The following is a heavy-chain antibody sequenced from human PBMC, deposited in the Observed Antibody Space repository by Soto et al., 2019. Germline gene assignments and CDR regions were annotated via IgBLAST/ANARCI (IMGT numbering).Heavy chain of an antibody. CDR1: GGSISSGGYY. J-gene: IGHJ6*02. D-gene: IGHD3-3*01. Sequence: QVQLQESGPGLVKPSQTLSLTCTVSGGSISSGGYYWSWIRQHPGKGLEWVGYIYYSETTYHTPSLQSRVTISADTSKNQFSLNLSSVTAADTAVYYCARGFLEWLSHPYYGMDVWGQGTTVTVSS. V-gene: IGHV4-31*03. CDR2: IYYSETT. CDR3: ARGFLEWLSHPYYGMDV.